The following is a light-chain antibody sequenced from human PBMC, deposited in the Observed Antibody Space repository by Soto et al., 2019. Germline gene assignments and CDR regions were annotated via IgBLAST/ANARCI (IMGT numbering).Light chain of an antibody. J-gene: IGKJ1*01. CDR3: QQYGSSGT. CDR2: GAS. V-gene: IGKV3-20*01. CDR1: QSVSNNY. Sequence: VLRQSPGTLALSPGERATLSYRASQSVSNNYLAWYQQKPGQAPRLLIYGASNRATGIPDRFSGSGSGTDFTLTISRLEPEDFAVYYCQQYGSSGTFGQGTKVDIK.